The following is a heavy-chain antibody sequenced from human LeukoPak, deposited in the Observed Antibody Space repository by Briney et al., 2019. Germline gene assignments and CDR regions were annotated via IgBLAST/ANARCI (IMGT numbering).Heavy chain of an antibody. CDR2: IYYSGST. J-gene: IGHJ5*02. V-gene: IGHV4-59*01. CDR3: ARVPLSSGYYHSNWFDP. CDR1: GGSISSYY. Sequence: SETLSLTCTVSGGSISSYYWSWIRQPPGRGLEWIGYIYYSGSTNYNPSLKSRVTISVDTSKNQFSLKLSSVTAADTAVYYCARVPLSSGYYHSNWFDPWGQGTLVTVSS. D-gene: IGHD3-22*01.